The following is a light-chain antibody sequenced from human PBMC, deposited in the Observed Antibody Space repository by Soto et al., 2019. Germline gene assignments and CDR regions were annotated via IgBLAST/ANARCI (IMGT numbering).Light chain of an antibody. CDR1: QSVGTY. V-gene: IGKV3-20*01. J-gene: IGKJ1*01. CDR2: GAS. Sequence: EIVLTQSPGTLSLSPGERATLSCRASQSVGTYLAWYQQKPGQAPRLLIFGASSRATGMSDRFSGSGSGTDFTLTISRLAPEDFAVYFCHQYGMSPQTFGQGTKVDIK. CDR3: HQYGMSPQT.